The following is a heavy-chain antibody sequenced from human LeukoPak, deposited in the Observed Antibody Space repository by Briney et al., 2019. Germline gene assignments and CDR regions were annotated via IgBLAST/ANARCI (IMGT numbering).Heavy chain of an antibody. CDR1: GDSISSGNYY. Sequence: PSQTLSLTCTVSGDSISSGNYYWTWIRQPPGKGLEWIGYIYYSGSTFYNPSLKSRVTISVGTSKNEFSLKLSSVTAADTAVYYCAREFWSGSYSDKWGQGTLVTVSS. CDR3: AREFWSGSYSDK. CDR2: IYYSGST. J-gene: IGHJ4*02. D-gene: IGHD3-3*01. V-gene: IGHV4-30-4*01.